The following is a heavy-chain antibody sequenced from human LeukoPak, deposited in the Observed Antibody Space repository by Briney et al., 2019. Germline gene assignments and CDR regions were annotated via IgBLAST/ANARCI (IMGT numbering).Heavy chain of an antibody. CDR2: IYYSGST. CDR1: GGSISSYY. D-gene: IGHD6-13*01. Sequence: PSETLSLTCTVSGGSISSYYWSWIRQPPGKGLEWIGYIYYSGSTNYNPSLKSRVTISVDTSKNQFSLKLSSVTAADTAVYYCARGAAAGTRVNWFDPWGQGTLVTVSS. CDR3: ARGAAAGTRVNWFDP. V-gene: IGHV4-59*12. J-gene: IGHJ5*02.